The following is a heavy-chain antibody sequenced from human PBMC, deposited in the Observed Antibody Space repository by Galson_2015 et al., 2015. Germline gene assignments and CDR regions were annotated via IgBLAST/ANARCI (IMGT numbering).Heavy chain of an antibody. D-gene: IGHD6-13*01. Sequence: SVKVSCKASGYTFTGYYMHWVRQAPGQGLEWMGRINPNSGGTNYAQKFQGRVTMTRDTSISTAYMELSRLRSDDTAVYYCAILPSRIAAPDAFDIWGQGTMVTVSS. J-gene: IGHJ3*02. V-gene: IGHV1-2*06. CDR2: INPNSGGT. CDR3: AILPSRIAAPDAFDI. CDR1: GYTFTGYY.